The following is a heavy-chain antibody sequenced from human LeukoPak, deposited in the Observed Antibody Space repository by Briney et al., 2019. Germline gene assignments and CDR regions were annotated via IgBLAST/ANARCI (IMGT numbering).Heavy chain of an antibody. CDR1: GGSLSSYY. D-gene: IGHD1-26*01. CDR3: ASTVGGWFDP. Sequence: PSETLSPTCTVSGGSLSSYYWSWIRQPPGKGLEWIGYIYYSGSTNYNPSLKSRVTISVDTSKNQFSLKLSSVTAADTAVYYCASTVGGWFDPWGQGTLVTVSS. V-gene: IGHV4-59*01. CDR2: IYYSGST. J-gene: IGHJ5*02.